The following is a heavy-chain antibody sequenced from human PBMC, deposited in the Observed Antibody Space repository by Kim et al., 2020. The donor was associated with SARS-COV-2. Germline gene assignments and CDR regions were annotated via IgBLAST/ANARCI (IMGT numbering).Heavy chain of an antibody. J-gene: IGHJ4*02. CDR2: INHSGST. CDR1: GGSFSGYY. CDR3: ASVYGSGSYHPFDY. D-gene: IGHD3-10*01. V-gene: IGHV4-34*01. Sequence: SETLSLTCAVYGGSFSGYYWSWIRQPPGKGLEWIGEINHSGSTNYNPSLKSRVTISVDTSKNQFSLKLSSVTAADTAVYYCASVYGSGSYHPFDYWGQGTLVTVSS.